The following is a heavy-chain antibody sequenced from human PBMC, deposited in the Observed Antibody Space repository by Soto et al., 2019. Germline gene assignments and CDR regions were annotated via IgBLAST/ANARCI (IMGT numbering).Heavy chain of an antibody. Sequence: QVQLQQWGAGLLKPSETLSLTCAVFGGSFSGYYWSWIRQPPGKGLEWIGEISHSGSTNYNPSLKSGVTISVDTSKNQFSLKLNSVTAADTAVYYCARGVQRRGAGYWGQGTLVTVSS. CDR2: ISHSGST. CDR3: ARGVQRRGAGY. J-gene: IGHJ4*02. V-gene: IGHV4-34*01. CDR1: GGSFSGYY. D-gene: IGHD3-10*01.